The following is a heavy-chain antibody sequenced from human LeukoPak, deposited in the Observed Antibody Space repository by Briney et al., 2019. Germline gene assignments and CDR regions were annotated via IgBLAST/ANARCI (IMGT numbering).Heavy chain of an antibody. CDR2: IYSDNT. CDR1: GFTVSTNS. J-gene: IGHJ4*02. CDR3: ARRAGAYSHPYDY. V-gene: IGHV3-53*01. Sequence: GGSLRLSCTDSGFTVSTNSMSWVRQAPGKGLEWVSFIYSDNTHYSDSVKGRFTISRDNSKNTLYLQMNSLRAEDTAVYYCARRAGAYSHPYDYWGQGTLVTVSS. D-gene: IGHD4/OR15-4a*01.